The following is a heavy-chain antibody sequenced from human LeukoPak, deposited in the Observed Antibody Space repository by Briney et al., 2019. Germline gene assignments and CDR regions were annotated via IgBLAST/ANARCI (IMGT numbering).Heavy chain of an antibody. V-gene: IGHV3-21*04. D-gene: IGHD6-13*01. CDR3: ARDRYSSSPGWFDP. CDR1: GLNFRSFI. J-gene: IGHJ5*02. Sequence: GGSLRLSCAASGLNFRSFIMNWVRQAPGKGLEWVSSITGSSNYRYYSVSVKGRFTISRDNAKNSLYLQMNSLRAEDTALYYCARDRYSSSPGWFDPWGQGTLVTVSS. CDR2: ITGSSNYR.